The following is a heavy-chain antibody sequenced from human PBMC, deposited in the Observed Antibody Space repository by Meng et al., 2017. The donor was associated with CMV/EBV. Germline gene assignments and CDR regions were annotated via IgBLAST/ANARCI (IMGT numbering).Heavy chain of an antibody. CDR2: IYYSKST. V-gene: IGHV4-39*07. CDR1: GDSINSANNI. D-gene: IGHD2-21*01. CDR3: ARHGMWLIRNAY. J-gene: IGHJ4*02. Sequence: QPLPQQWGPGLVKPSEPLPLTCSVSGDSINSANNIWGWIRQPPGKGLEWIASIYYSKSTYYNPSLKSRVTIAVDTSKNQFSLRLSSVTAADTAVYYCARHGMWLIRNAYWGQGTLVTVSS.